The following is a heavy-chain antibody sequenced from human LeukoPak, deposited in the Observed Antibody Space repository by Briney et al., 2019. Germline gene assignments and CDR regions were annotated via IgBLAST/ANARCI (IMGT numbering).Heavy chain of an antibody. J-gene: IGHJ3*02. CDR2: IYYSGST. CDR3: ARTYDSSGYYYYFHAFDI. D-gene: IGHD3-22*01. Sequence: SETLSLTCTVSGGSISSYYWSWIRQPPGKGLEWIGYIYYSGSTNYNPSLKSRVTISVDTSKNQFSLKLSSVTAADTAVYYCARTYDSSGYYYYFHAFDIWGQGTMVTVSS. CDR1: GGSISSYY. V-gene: IGHV4-59*01.